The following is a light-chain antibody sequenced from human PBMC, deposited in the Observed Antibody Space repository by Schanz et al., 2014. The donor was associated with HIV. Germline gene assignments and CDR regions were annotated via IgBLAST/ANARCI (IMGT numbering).Light chain of an antibody. J-gene: IGKJ5*01. V-gene: IGKV3-20*01. CDR2: GAS. CDR1: QSVSSSY. CDR3: QQYKIWPIT. Sequence: EIVLTQSPGTLCLSPGERATLSCRASQSVSSSYLAWYQQKPGQAPRLLIYGASSRATGTPDRFSGSGSGTDFTLTISRLESEDFVVYYCQQYKIWPITFGRGTRLEIK.